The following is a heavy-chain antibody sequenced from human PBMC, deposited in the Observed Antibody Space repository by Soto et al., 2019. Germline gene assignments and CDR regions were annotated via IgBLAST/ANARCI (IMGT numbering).Heavy chain of an antibody. Sequence: GGSLRLSCAASGFTVSSNYMSWVRQAPGKGLEWVSVIYSGGSTYYADSVKGRFTISRDNSKNTLYLQMNSLRAEDTAVYYCARAGGGNYDILTGYYRTREYYFDYWGQGTLVTVSS. V-gene: IGHV3-66*01. J-gene: IGHJ4*02. CDR1: GFTVSSNY. CDR3: ARAGGGNYDILTGYYRTREYYFDY. D-gene: IGHD3-9*01. CDR2: IYSGGST.